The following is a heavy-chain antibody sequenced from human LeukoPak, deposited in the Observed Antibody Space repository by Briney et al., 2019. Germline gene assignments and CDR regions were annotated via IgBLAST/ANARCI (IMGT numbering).Heavy chain of an antibody. Sequence: PSQTLSLTCTVSGGSISSGGYYWSWIRQPPGKGLEWIGYIYQSGSTYYTPSLESRVTISVDRSKNQFSLGLSSVTAADTAVYYCAKRVAAAGIFDYWGQGTLVTVSS. V-gene: IGHV4-30-2*01. CDR1: GGSISSGGYY. CDR2: IYQSGST. CDR3: AKRVAAAGIFDY. J-gene: IGHJ4*02. D-gene: IGHD6-13*01.